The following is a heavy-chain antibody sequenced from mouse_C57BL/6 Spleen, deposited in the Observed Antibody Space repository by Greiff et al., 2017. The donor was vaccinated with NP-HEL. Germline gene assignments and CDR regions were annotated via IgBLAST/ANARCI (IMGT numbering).Heavy chain of an antibody. J-gene: IGHJ4*01. CDR3: YYGNFYYAMDY. V-gene: IGHV1-54*01. CDR1: GYAFTNYL. Sequence: QVQLQQSGAELVRPGTSVKVSCKASGYAFTNYLIEWVKQRPGQGLEWIGVINPGSGGTNYNEKFKGKATLTADKSSSTAYMQLSSLTSEDSAVYFCYYGNFYYAMDYWGQGTSVTVSS. CDR2: INPGSGGT. D-gene: IGHD2-1*01.